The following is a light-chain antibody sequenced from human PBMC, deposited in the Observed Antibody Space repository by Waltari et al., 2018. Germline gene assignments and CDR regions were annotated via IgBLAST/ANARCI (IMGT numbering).Light chain of an antibody. CDR1: STDIGGYKY. CDR2: DVP. J-gene: IGLJ2*01. Sequence: QSVLTQPASVSGSPGQSITISCTGSSTDIGGYKYVSWYQQNSGKAPKLIIYDVPNRPSVISSRVSGSKSGNTASLTISGLQAEDEADYYCASYSGRNTVGVFGGGTRLAVL. V-gene: IGLV2-14*01. CDR3: ASYSGRNTVGV.